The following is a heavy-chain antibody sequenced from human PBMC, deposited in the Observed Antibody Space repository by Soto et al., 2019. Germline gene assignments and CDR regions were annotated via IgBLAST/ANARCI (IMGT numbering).Heavy chain of an antibody. CDR2: IIPIFGTA. CDR3: ARSIAAAGNYHYYGMDV. J-gene: IGHJ6*02. V-gene: IGHV1-69*01. Sequence: QVQLVQSGAEVKKPGSSVKVSCKASGGTFSSYAISWVRQAPGQGLEWMGGIIPIFGTANYAQKFQGRVTITADESTSTAYMELSSLRSEDTAVYYCARSIAAAGNYHYYGMDVWGQGTTVTVSS. CDR1: GGTFSSYA. D-gene: IGHD6-13*01.